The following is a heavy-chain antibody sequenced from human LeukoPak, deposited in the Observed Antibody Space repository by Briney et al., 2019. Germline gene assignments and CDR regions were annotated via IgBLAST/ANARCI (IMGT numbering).Heavy chain of an antibody. V-gene: IGHV4-34*01. CDR2: INHSGST. CDR3: ARGTKGDRGVIITAVDY. D-gene: IGHD3-10*01. CDR1: GGSFSGYY. Sequence: SETLSLTCAVYGGSFSGYYWSLIRQPPGKGLEWIGEINHSGSTNYNPSLKSRVTISVDTSKNQFSLKLSSVTAADTAVYYCARGTKGDRGVIITAVDYWGQGTLVTVSS. J-gene: IGHJ4*02.